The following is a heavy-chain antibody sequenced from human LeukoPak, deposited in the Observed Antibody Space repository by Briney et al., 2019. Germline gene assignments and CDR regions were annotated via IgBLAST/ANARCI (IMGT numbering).Heavy chain of an antibody. Sequence: ASVKVSCKASGYTFSNYNIHWLRQAPGQGLEWMGIVNPSGDSTNYAQNFQGRVTMTGDTSTSTVYMELSSLRSEDPAVYYCARDNGGTAMAYYYYYYMDVWGKGTTVTISS. CDR2: VNPSGDST. D-gene: IGHD5-18*01. CDR1: GYTFSNYN. J-gene: IGHJ6*03. CDR3: ARDNGGTAMAYYYYYYMDV. V-gene: IGHV1-46*01.